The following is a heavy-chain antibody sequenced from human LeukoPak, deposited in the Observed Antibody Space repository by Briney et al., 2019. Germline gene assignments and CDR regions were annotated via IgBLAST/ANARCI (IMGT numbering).Heavy chain of an antibody. D-gene: IGHD3-16*01. V-gene: IGHV3-33*08. J-gene: IGHJ3*01. CDR3: VRGWGSNVYASAFDV. Sequence: HPGGSLRLSCAASGFALSSHWMTWVRQVPGRGPEWVTVIWHDGSHKDYADSVKGRFTISRDNSKNTLYLQMNDLRAEDTAVYFCVRGWGSNVYASAFDVWGQGTMVTVSS. CDR1: GFALSSHW. CDR2: IWHDGSHK.